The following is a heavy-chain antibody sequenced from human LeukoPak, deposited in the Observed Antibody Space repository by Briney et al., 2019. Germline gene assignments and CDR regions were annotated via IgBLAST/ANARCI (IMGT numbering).Heavy chain of an antibody. D-gene: IGHD2-21*02. J-gene: IGHJ5*02. CDR2: INPNSGGT. Sequence: ASVKVSCKASGYTFTGYYMHWARQAPGQGLEWMGWINPNSGGTNYAQKFQGRVTMTRDTSISTAYMELSRLRSDDTAVYYCARVDREYCGGDCYRPFDPWGQGTLVTVSS. V-gene: IGHV1-2*02. CDR3: ARVDREYCGGDCYRPFDP. CDR1: GYTFTGYY.